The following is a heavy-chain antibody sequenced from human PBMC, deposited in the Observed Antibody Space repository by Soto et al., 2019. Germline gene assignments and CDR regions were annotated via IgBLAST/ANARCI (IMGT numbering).Heavy chain of an antibody. CDR2: IIPILGIA. Sequence: GASVKVSCKASGGTFSSYTISWVRQAPGQGLEWMGRIIPILGIANYAQKFQGRVTITADKSTSTAYMELSSLRSEDTAVYYCAADIQLAQYYYYYGMDVWGQGTTVTVSS. V-gene: IGHV1-69*02. D-gene: IGHD2-2*01. CDR1: GGTFSSYT. CDR3: AADIQLAQYYYYYGMDV. J-gene: IGHJ6*02.